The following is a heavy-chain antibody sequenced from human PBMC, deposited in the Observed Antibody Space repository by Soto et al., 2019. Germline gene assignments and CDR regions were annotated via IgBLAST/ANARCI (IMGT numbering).Heavy chain of an antibody. CDR3: AKADSSSWWENWFDP. CDR1: GFTFSSYA. CDR2: ISGSGGST. J-gene: IGHJ5*02. V-gene: IGHV3-23*01. D-gene: IGHD6-13*01. Sequence: GGSLRLSCAASGFTFSSYAMSWVRQAPGKGLEWVSAISGSGGSTYYADSVKGRFTISRDNSKNTLYLQMNSLRAEDTAVYYCAKADSSSWWENWFDPWGQGTLVTVSS.